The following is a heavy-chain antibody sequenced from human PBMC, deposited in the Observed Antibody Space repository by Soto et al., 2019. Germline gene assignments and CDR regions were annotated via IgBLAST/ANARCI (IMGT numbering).Heavy chain of an antibody. D-gene: IGHD3-3*01. CDR1: GFTFSSYG. Sequence: GGSLRLSCAASGFTFSSYGMHWVRQAPGKGLEWVAVIWYDGSNKYYADSVKGRFTISRDNSKNTLYLQMNSLRAEDTAVYYCARDKAAGRIKIFGVALAARWGQGTLVTVSS. J-gene: IGHJ4*02. CDR3: ARDKAAGRIKIFGVALAAR. CDR2: IWYDGSNK. V-gene: IGHV3-33*01.